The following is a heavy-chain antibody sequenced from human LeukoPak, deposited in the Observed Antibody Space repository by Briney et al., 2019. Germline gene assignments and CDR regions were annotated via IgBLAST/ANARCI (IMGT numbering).Heavy chain of an antibody. CDR2: IYPGDSDT. CDR1: GYSFTSYW. D-gene: IGHD6-13*01. Sequence: GESLKISCKGSGYSFTSYWIGWVREMPGKGLEWMGIIYPGDSDTRYSPSFQGQVTSSVDRSISTAYLQWGSLKASDTAIYYCTRLLIAATYDSWGQGTLVTVSS. J-gene: IGHJ5*01. V-gene: IGHV5-51*01. CDR3: TRLLIAATYDS.